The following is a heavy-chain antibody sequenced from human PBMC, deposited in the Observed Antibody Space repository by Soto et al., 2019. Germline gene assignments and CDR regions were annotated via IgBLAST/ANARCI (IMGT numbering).Heavy chain of an antibody. Sequence: PSETLSLTCAVSGGSISSGGFSWSWIRQPPGKGPEWIGYIYYTGIAYYNPSLKSRVTISVGGSKNQFSLKLNSVTAADTAVYYCARELAYYFDYWGPGSLVTVSS. V-gene: IGHV4-30-2*01. CDR1: GGSISSGGFS. CDR2: IYYTGIA. J-gene: IGHJ4*02. D-gene: IGHD2-21*01. CDR3: ARELAYYFDY.